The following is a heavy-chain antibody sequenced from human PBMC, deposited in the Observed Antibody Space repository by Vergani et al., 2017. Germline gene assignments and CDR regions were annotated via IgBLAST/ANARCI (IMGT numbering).Heavy chain of an antibody. CDR3: ARSEYSSSSHWFDP. V-gene: IGHV4-59*01. J-gene: IGHJ5*02. D-gene: IGHD6-6*01. CDR2: IYYSGST. CDR1: GGSISSYY. Sequence: QVQLQESGPGLVKPSETLSLTCTVSGGSISSYYWSWIRQPPGKGLEWIGYIYYSGSTNYNPSLKSRVTISVDTSKNQFSLKLSSVTAADTAAYYCARSEYSSSSHWFDPWGQGTLVTVSS.